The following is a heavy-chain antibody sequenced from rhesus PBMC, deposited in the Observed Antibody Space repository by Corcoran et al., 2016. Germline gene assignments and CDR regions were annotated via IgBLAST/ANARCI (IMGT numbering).Heavy chain of an antibody. CDR2: ISGSGRST. D-gene: IGHD6-13*01. J-gene: IGHJ4*01. CDR3: ARDRPYTGWFDY. V-gene: IGHV4-173*01. CDR1: GGSISSNY. Sequence: QLQLQESGPGLVKPSETLSLTCAVSGGSISSNYWSWIRQPPEKGLEWIGRISGSGRSTDDNPSLKSRVTISTDTSKNQFSLKLSSVTAADTAVYYCARDRPYTGWFDYWGQGVLVTVSS.